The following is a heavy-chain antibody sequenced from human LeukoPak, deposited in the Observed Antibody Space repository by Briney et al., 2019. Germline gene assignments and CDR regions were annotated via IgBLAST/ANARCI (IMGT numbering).Heavy chain of an antibody. V-gene: IGHV4-34*01. J-gene: IGHJ4*02. CDR3: ARGANYYDSSGYSATFDY. Sequence: SETLSLTCAVYGGSFSGYYWSWIRQPPGKGLEWIGEINHSGSTNYNPSLKSRVTISLDTSKNQFSLKLSSVTAADTAVYYCARGANYYDSSGYSATFDYWGQGTLVTVSS. CDR2: INHSGST. CDR1: GGSFSGYY. D-gene: IGHD3-22*01.